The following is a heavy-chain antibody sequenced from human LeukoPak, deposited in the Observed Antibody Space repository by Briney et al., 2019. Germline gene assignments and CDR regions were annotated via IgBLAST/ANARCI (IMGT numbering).Heavy chain of an antibody. CDR3: ARDGLLWFGELFDY. CDR2: INAGNGNT. V-gene: IGHV1-3*01. J-gene: IGHJ4*02. Sequence: GASVKVSCKASGYAFTSYAMHWVRQAPGQRLEWMGWINAGNGNTKYSQKFQGRVTITRDTSASTAYMELSSLRSEDTAVYYCARDGLLWFGELFDYWGQGTLVTVPS. CDR1: GYAFTSYA. D-gene: IGHD3-10*01.